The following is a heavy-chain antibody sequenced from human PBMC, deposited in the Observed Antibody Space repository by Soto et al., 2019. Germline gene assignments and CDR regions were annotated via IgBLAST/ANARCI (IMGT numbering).Heavy chain of an antibody. J-gene: IGHJ6*02. V-gene: IGHV3-30-3*01. CDR1: GFTFNDYA. CDR2: ISYDETNT. CDR3: PRQGTTAPKYYHTNLDV. D-gene: IGHD2-2*01. Sequence: XGALRISSRASGFTFNDYATHWVRQAPGKGLEWVTLISYDETNTYFADSVKGRFTISRDNSKNTLFLQMNSLRTEDTAVYYCPRQGTTAPKYYHTNLDVSGQGTTLTVSS.